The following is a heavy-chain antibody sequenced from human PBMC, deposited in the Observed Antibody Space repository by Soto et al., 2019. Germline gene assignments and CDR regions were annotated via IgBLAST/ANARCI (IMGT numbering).Heavy chain of an antibody. D-gene: IGHD2-2*01. CDR3: ARDIVVVPAAMQYYYYYYMDV. CDR1: GYTFTSYD. Sequence: ASVKVSCKASGYTFTSYDINWVRQATGQGLEWMGWMNPNSGNTGYAQKFQGRVTMTRNTSISTAYMELSSLRSEDTAVYYCARDIVVVPAAMQYYYYYYMDVWGKGTTVTV. CDR2: MNPNSGNT. J-gene: IGHJ6*03. V-gene: IGHV1-8*01.